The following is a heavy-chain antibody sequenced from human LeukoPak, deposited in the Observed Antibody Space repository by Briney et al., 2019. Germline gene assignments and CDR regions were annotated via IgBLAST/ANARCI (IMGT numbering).Heavy chain of an antibody. Sequence: SETLSLTCAVYSGSFRGYYWSWIRQPPGKGLEWIGKINHSGSADYYPSLKSRVTISLDTSKTQFSLQLSSVTAADTAVYYCARGRIAAVWGQGTLVTVSS. CDR3: ARGRIAAV. D-gene: IGHD6-13*01. J-gene: IGHJ4*02. CDR2: INHSGSA. CDR1: SGSFRGYY. V-gene: IGHV4-34*01.